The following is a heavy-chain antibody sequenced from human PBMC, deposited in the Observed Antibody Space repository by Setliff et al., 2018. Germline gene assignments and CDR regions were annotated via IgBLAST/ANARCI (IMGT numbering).Heavy chain of an antibody. J-gene: IGHJ4*02. Sequence: ASVKVSCKASGFTFKTYSFSWIRQAPGQGLEWVGWISGYNGNTIYAQNFQDRVTMTRDNAKNTLFLQMSSLGAEDTAVYYCVRDRYPKDYYFDYWGLGTLVTVSS. CDR3: VRDRYPKDYYFDY. CDR2: ISGYNGNT. V-gene: IGHV1-18*01. CDR1: GFTFKTYS. D-gene: IGHD2-2*02.